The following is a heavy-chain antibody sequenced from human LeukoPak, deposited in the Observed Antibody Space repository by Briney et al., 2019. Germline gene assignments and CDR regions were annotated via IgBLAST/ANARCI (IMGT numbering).Heavy chain of an antibody. CDR2: IYTSGST. CDR3: ARGGASDGYGDPFDY. Sequence: SQTLSLTCTVSGGSISSGSYYWSWIRQPAGKGLEWIGRIYTSGSTNYNPSLKSRVTISVDTSKNQFSLKLSSVTAADTAVYYCARGGASDGYGDPFDYWGQGTLVTVSS. V-gene: IGHV4-61*02. D-gene: IGHD4-17*01. CDR1: GGSISSGSYY. J-gene: IGHJ4*02.